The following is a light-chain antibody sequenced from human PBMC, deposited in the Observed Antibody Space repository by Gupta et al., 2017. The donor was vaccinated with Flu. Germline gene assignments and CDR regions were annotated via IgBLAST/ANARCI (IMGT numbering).Light chain of an antibody. CDR2: TAS. Sequence: IQMTQSPSSLSASVGDRVTITCRASQYISSYLNWYQQKSGKAPKLLIHTASRLQSGVPSTFSGSESGTEFTLTISSLQPEDFATYSCQQSFSTPWTFGQGTKVEIK. V-gene: IGKV1-39*01. J-gene: IGKJ1*01. CDR1: QYISSY. CDR3: QQSFSTPWT.